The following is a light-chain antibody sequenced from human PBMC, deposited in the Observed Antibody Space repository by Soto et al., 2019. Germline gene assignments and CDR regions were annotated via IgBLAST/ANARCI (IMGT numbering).Light chain of an antibody. CDR2: DVS. CDR1: SSDIGGYNY. CDR3: SSYRASGTTHNV. J-gene: IGLJ1*01. Sequence: QSALTQPASLSGSPGQSITISCTWTSSDIGGYNYVSWYQQHPGKAPKLMISDVSNRPSGVSNRFSGSKSGNTASLTISGLQAEDEADYYCSSYRASGTTHNVFGTGTKVTVL. V-gene: IGLV2-14*03.